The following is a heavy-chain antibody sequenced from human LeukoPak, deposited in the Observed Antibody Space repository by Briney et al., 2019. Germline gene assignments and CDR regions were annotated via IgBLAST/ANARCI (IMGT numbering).Heavy chain of an antibody. CDR3: ARIYSGSHYS. CDR1: GFIVNTYY. CDR2: IYSDGST. Sequence: GGSLRLSCAASGFIVNTYYMSWVCQAPGKGLEWVSIIYSDGSTYYADSVKGRFTISRDTSKNTLYLQMNSLRAEDTAVYYCARIYSGSHYSWGQGTLVTISS. J-gene: IGHJ4*02. D-gene: IGHD1-26*01. V-gene: IGHV3-53*01.